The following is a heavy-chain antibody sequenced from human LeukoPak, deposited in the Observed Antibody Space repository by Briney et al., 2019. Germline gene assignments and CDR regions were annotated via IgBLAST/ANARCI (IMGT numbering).Heavy chain of an antibody. Sequence: PGGSLRLSCAASGFTFSSYAMSWVRQAPGKGLEWVSAISGSGGSTYYADSVKGRFTISRDNSKNTLYLQMNSLRAEDTAVYYCAKGSDCSSTSCYVDYYYYMDVWGKGTTVTVSS. D-gene: IGHD2-2*01. V-gene: IGHV3-23*01. CDR3: AKGSDCSSTSCYVDYYYYMDV. J-gene: IGHJ6*03. CDR1: GFTFSSYA. CDR2: ISGSGGST.